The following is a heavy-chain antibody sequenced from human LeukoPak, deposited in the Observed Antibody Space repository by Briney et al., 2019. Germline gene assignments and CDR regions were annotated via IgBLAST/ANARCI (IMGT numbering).Heavy chain of an antibody. D-gene: IGHD6-6*01. CDR3: AKERSSSFDY. V-gene: IGHV3-30*02. J-gene: IGHJ4*02. CDR1: GFIFSNYG. Sequence: GGSLRLSCAASGFIFSNYGMHWVRQAPGKGLEWVAVVWYDGSNKYYADSVKGRFTISRDNSKNMLYLQMNSLRAEDTALYYCAKERSSSFDYWGQGTLVTVSS. CDR2: VWYDGSNK.